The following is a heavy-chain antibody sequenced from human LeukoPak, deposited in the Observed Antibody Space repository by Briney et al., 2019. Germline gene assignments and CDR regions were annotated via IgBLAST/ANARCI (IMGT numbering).Heavy chain of an antibody. CDR2: IKEDGTET. D-gene: IGHD5-24*01. CDR1: GFTFGKYW. J-gene: IGHJ4*02. V-gene: IGHV3-7*03. Sequence: GGSLRLSCVASGFTFGKYWMSWVRQAPGKGLEWVANIKEDGTETYYVDSVKGRFTISRDNAKNSLYLQMNSLRVEDTAVYYCAKEGRSLQTYWSQGTLVTVSS. CDR3: AKEGRSLQTY.